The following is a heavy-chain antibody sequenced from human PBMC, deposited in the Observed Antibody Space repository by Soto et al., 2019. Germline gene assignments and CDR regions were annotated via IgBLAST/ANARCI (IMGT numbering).Heavy chain of an antibody. CDR3: ARVPVGYSYGVFDY. J-gene: IGHJ4*02. CDR2: IGTAGDT. CDR1: GFTFSSYY. V-gene: IGHV3-13*01. Sequence: GGSLRLSCAASGFTFSSYYMHWVRQATGKGLEWVSAIGTAGDTYYPGSVKGRFTISRENAKNSLYLQMNSLRAEDTAVYYCARVPVGYSYGVFDYWGQGTLVTVSS. D-gene: IGHD5-18*01.